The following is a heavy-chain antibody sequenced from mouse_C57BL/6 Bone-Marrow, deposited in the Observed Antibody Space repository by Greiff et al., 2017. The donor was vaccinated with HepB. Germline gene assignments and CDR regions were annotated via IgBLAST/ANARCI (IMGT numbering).Heavy chain of an antibody. CDR3: ERSRYYGSSRAWFAY. D-gene: IGHD1-1*01. V-gene: IGHV5-17*01. Sequence: EVMLVQSGGGLVKPGGSLKLSCAASGFTFSDYGMHWVRQAPEKGLEWVAYISSGSRTIYYADTVKGRFTISRVNAKNTLFLQMTSLRSKDTAMYYCERSRYYGSSRAWFAYWGQGTLVTVSA. J-gene: IGHJ3*01. CDR2: ISSGSRTI. CDR1: GFTFSDYG.